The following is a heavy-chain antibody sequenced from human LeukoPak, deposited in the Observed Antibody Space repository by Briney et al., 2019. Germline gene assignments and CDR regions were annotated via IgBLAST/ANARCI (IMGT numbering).Heavy chain of an antibody. D-gene: IGHD4-17*01. J-gene: IGHJ4*02. CDR2: IGTAGDT. V-gene: IGHV3-13*01. CDR1: GFTSSKYD. Sequence: GGSLRLSCAASGFTSSKYDMHWVRQAPGKSLEWVSGIGTAGDTFYPGSVKGRFIISRERGKNSVYLQLNSLRAGDTAVYYCTRGLRSFDYWGQGTLVTVSS. CDR3: TRGLRSFDY.